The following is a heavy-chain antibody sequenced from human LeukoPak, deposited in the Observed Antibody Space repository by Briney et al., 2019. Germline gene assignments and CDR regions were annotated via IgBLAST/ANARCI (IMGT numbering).Heavy chain of an antibody. J-gene: IGHJ4*02. Sequence: ASVKVSCKASGYPFTSYGINWVRQAPGRGLEWMGWISAYNGNTNYARKLQGRVTMTTDTSTSTAYMELRSLRSDDTAVYYCARVGSSAEYFDYWGQGTLVTVSS. D-gene: IGHD6-25*01. CDR3: ARVGSSAEYFDY. CDR1: GYPFTSYG. V-gene: IGHV1-18*01. CDR2: ISAYNGNT.